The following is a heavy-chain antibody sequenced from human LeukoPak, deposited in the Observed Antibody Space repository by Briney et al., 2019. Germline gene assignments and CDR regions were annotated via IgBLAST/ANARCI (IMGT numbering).Heavy chain of an antibody. CDR3: AKERXSRGYFDY. D-gene: IGHD1-26*01. Sequence: GGSLRLSCAASGFAFSSYSMSWVRQAPGKGLEWVSAISDSGDRTYYADSVKGRFTISRDNSQNTLYLQMNSLRAEDTAVYYCAKERXSRGYFDYWGQGTLVTVSS. CDR2: ISDSGDRT. J-gene: IGHJ4*02. CDR1: GFAFSSYS. V-gene: IGHV3-23*01.